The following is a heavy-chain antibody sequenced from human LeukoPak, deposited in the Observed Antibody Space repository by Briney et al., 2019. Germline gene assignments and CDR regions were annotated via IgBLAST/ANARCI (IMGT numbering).Heavy chain of an antibody. CDR1: GFTVSSKY. Sequence: PGGSLRLSCAASGFTVSSKYMSWVRQAPGKGLEWVSVIYSGGSTYYADSVKGRFTISRDNSKNTLYLQMNSLRAEDTAVYYCARIPNYADPQQGDYWGQGTLVTVSS. D-gene: IGHD4-17*01. CDR3: ARIPNYADPQQGDY. V-gene: IGHV3-53*01. CDR2: IYSGGST. J-gene: IGHJ4*02.